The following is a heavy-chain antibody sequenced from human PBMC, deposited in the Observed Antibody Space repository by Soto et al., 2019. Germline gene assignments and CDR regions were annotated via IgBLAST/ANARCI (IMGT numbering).Heavy chain of an antibody. Sequence: PSETLSLTCAVSGDSVTSSGWWSWVRQPPGKGLEWIGEAYHNGLTDYNPSLKSRVTMSVDTSKNGFSLKLTSLTAADTAIYYCARDAAVPGESDRFDYWGQGTLVTVSS. J-gene: IGHJ4*02. CDR2: AYHNGLT. V-gene: IGHV4-4*02. CDR1: GDSVTSSGW. D-gene: IGHD6-19*01. CDR3: ARDAAVPGESDRFDY.